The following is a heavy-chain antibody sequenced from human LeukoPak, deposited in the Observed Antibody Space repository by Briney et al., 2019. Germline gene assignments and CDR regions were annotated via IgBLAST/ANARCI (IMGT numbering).Heavy chain of an antibody. Sequence: GGSLRLSCAASGFAFRAYEMNWVRQAPGKGLEGVSYIAGSDTRTYYADSVKGRFTISRDNAKNSLYLQMNSLRAEDTALYYCTTLGYHLDSWGQGTLVTVSS. CDR1: GFAFRAYE. CDR2: IAGSDTRT. D-gene: IGHD3-22*01. CDR3: TTLGYHLDS. V-gene: IGHV3-48*03. J-gene: IGHJ4*02.